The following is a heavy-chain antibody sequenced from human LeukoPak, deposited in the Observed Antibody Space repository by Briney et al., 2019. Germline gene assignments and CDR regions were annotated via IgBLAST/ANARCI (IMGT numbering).Heavy chain of an antibody. J-gene: IGHJ4*02. CDR3: AAGYSSGWYPAGIDY. CDR1: GGSISSYY. Sequence: PSETLSLTCTVSGGSISSYYWSWIRQPPGKGLEWIGYIYYSGSTNYNPSLKSRVTISVDTSKNQFSLKLSSVTAADTAVYYCAAGYSSGWYPAGIDYWGQGTLVTVSS. V-gene: IGHV4-59*01. D-gene: IGHD6-19*01. CDR2: IYYSGST.